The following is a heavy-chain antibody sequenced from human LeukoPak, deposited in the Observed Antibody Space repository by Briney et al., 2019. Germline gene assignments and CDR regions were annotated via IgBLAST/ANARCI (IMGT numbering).Heavy chain of an antibody. J-gene: IGHJ4*02. CDR2: IKRDGSEK. CDR1: GFNFSTYW. Sequence: GGSLRLSCAASGFNFSTYWMTWVRQAPGKGLEWVASIKRDGSEKYYVDSLKGRFTISRDNAKNSLHLQMNSLRAEDTAVYFCARPYYYSSGSLPYWGQGTLVTVSS. V-gene: IGHV3-7*01. CDR3: ARPYYYSSGSLPY. D-gene: IGHD3-10*01.